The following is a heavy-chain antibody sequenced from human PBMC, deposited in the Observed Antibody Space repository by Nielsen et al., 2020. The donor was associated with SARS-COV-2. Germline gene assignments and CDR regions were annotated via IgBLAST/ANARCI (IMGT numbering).Heavy chain of an antibody. D-gene: IGHD1-26*01. CDR3: ATAVGATSSHDAFDI. CDR1: DGSIRSYY. CDR2: IYYTGST. J-gene: IGHJ3*02. Sequence: SETLSLTCTVSDGSIRSYYWTWIRQPPGKGLERIGYIYYTGSTNYNPSLKSRVTMSVDTSKNQFSLKLRSVTAADTAVYFCATAVGATSSHDAFDIWGQGTMVTVSS. V-gene: IGHV4-59*08.